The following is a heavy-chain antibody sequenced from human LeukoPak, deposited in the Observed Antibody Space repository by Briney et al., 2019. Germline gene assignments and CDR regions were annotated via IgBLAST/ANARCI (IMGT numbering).Heavy chain of an antibody. J-gene: IGHJ4*02. Sequence: SETLSLTCAVYGGSFSGYYWSWIRQPPGKGLEWIGEINHSGSTNYNPSLKSRVTISVDTSKNQFSLKLSSVTAADTAVYYCARGAPRSYYYGSSGSDREYYFDYWGQGTLVTVSS. CDR1: GGSFSGYY. D-gene: IGHD3-22*01. CDR3: ARGAPRSYYYGSSGSDREYYFDY. V-gene: IGHV4-34*01. CDR2: INHSGST.